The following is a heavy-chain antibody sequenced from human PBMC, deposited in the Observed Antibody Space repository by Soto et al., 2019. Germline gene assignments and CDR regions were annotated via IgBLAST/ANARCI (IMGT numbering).Heavy chain of an antibody. J-gene: IGHJ6*02. Sequence: ASVKVSCKASGYTFNSYDINWVREATGQGLEWMGWMNPNTGNTDYAQKFHGRVTMTRNTSISTAYMELTSLRSEDTAVYYCSRSNAWQTHSLHHGMDVWGQGTTVTVSS. CDR2: MNPNTGNT. CDR3: SRSNAWQTHSLHHGMDV. D-gene: IGHD2-15*01. CDR1: GYTFNSYD. V-gene: IGHV1-8*02.